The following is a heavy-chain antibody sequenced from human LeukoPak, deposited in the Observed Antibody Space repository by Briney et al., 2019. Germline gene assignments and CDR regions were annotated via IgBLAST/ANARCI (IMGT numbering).Heavy chain of an antibody. Sequence: EASVKVSCKASGYTFTGYYIHWVRQAPGQGLEWMGWINPNSGGTNYAQKFQGRVTMTRDTSISTAYMELSRLRSDDTAVYYCAREAGYCSGGSCYSSAWFDPWGQGTLVTVSS. J-gene: IGHJ5*02. CDR3: AREAGYCSGGSCYSSAWFDP. V-gene: IGHV1-2*02. D-gene: IGHD2-15*01. CDR1: GYTFTGYY. CDR2: INPNSGGT.